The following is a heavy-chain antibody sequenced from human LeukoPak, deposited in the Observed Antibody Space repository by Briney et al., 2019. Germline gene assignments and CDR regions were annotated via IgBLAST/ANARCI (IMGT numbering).Heavy chain of an antibody. CDR3: LKGSQGPIWQQLVPDH. CDR1: GFTFSSYW. Sequence: PGGSLRLSCAASGFTFSSYWMHWVRQAPGKGLVWVSRINSDGSSRSYADSVKGRFTISRDTSKNTLYLQMSSLRGDDTAVYYCLKGSQGPIWQQLVPDHWGQGTQVTVSS. D-gene: IGHD6-13*01. V-gene: IGHV3-74*01. J-gene: IGHJ4*02. CDR2: INSDGSSR.